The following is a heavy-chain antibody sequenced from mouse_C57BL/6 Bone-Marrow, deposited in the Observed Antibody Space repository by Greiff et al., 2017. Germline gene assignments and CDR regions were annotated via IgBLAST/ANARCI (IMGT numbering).Heavy chain of an antibody. V-gene: IGHV1-59*01. J-gene: IGHJ2*01. CDR1: GYTFTSYW. Sequence: QVQLQQSGAELVRPGTSVKLSCKASGYTFTSYWMHWVKQRPGQGLEWIGVIDPSDSYTNYNQKFKGKATLTVDTSSSTAYMQLRSLTSEDSAVYYCARDITTVVAPFDYWGQGTTLTVSS. CDR2: IDPSDSYT. D-gene: IGHD1-1*01. CDR3: ARDITTVVAPFDY.